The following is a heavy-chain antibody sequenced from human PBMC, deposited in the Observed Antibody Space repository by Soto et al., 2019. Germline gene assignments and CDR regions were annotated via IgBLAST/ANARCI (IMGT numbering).Heavy chain of an antibody. D-gene: IGHD2-21*01. CDR1: GGSLSSCNW. CDR3: SGGGRPGQIDWFDP. V-gene: IGHV4-4*02. CDR2: IYRYGST. J-gene: IGHJ5*02. Sequence: QVQLQESGPRLVKPSGTLSLTCAVYGGSLSSCNWWSWVRQPPGKGLEWIGEIYRYGSTSYNPSLKSRFPIAVDKSKNQISLKMTSLTAADTAVYFCSGGGRPGQIDWFDPWGQGILVTVSS.